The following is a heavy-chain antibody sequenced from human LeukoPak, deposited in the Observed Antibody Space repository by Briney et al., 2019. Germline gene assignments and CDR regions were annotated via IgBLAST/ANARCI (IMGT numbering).Heavy chain of an antibody. V-gene: IGHV1-69*13. CDR2: IIPIFGTA. CDR3: ARGHSDSGWGHYDY. J-gene: IGHJ4*02. CDR1: GGTFSSYA. Sequence: AASVKVSCKASGGTFSSYAISWVRQAPGQGLEWMGGIIPIFGTANYARKFQGRVTITADESTSTAYMELSSLRSEDTAVYYCARGHSDSGWGHYDYWGQGTLVTVSS. D-gene: IGHD6-19*01.